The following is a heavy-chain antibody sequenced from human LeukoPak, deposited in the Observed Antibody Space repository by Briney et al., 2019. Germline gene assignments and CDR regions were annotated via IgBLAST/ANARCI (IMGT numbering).Heavy chain of an antibody. CDR2: INHSGST. CDR3: ARALVVVVAAADWFDP. V-gene: IGHV4-34*01. J-gene: IGHJ5*02. D-gene: IGHD2-15*01. CDR1: GGSFSGYY. Sequence: PSETLSLTCAVYGGSFSGYYWSWIRQPPGKGLEWIGEINHSGSTNYNPSLKSRVTISVDTSKNQFSLKLSSVTAADTAVYYCARALVVVVAAADWFDPWGQGTLVTVSS.